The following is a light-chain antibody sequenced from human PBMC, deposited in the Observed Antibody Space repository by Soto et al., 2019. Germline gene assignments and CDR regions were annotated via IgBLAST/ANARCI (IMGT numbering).Light chain of an antibody. CDR3: QQYKNWPRT. J-gene: IGKJ1*01. V-gene: IGKV3-15*01. Sequence: EIVLTQSPVALSLPPGERATLSCRASQSVSSTLLTWYQQKPGQAPRLLIYGASTRATDMPGTFSGRGSGTEFTLTISSLQSEDFAVYYCQQYKNWPRTFGQGTKVEIK. CDR2: GAS. CDR1: QSVSST.